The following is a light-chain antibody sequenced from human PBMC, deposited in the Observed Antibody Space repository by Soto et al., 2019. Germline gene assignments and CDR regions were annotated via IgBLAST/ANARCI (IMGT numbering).Light chain of an antibody. V-gene: IGKV3-20*01. CDR3: QQYGSSPLT. Sequence: EIVLTQSPGTLSLSPGERATLSCRASQSVSSSYLAWYQQKPGQALRLLIYGASSRATGIPDRFSGSGSGTDFTLTISRLEPEDFVVYYCQQYGSSPLTFGGGTKVEIK. CDR2: GAS. CDR1: QSVSSSY. J-gene: IGKJ4*01.